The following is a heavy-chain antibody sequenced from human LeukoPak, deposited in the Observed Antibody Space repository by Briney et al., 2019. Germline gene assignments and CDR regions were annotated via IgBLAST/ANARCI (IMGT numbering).Heavy chain of an antibody. CDR1: GGTFSSYA. CDR2: IIPILGIA. D-gene: IGHD4-17*01. CDR3: ARDGRTMTTVTTFDY. J-gene: IGHJ4*02. V-gene: IGHV1-69*04. Sequence: ASVKVSCKASGGTFSSYAISWVRQAPGQGLEWMGRIIPILGIANYAQKIQGRVTITADKSTSTAYMELSSLRSEDTAVYYCARDGRTMTTVTTFDYWGQGTLVTVSS.